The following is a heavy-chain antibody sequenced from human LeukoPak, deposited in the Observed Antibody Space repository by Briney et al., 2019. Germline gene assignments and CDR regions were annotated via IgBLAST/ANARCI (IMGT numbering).Heavy chain of an antibody. J-gene: IGHJ4*02. CDR1: GYTFTSYD. CDR2: MNPNSGNT. D-gene: IGHD1-26*01. CDR3: ARGRIRSYDAASATFRRDQEND. V-gene: IGHV1-8*01. Sequence: ASVTVSCKASGYTFTSYDINWVRQATGQGLGWMGWMNPNSGNTGYAQKFQGRVTMTRNTSISTAYMELSSLRSEDTAVYYCARGRIRSYDAASATFRRDQENDWGQGTLVTVSS.